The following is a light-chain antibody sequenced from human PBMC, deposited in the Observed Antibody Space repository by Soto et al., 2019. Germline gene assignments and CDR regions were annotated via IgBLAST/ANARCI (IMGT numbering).Light chain of an antibody. CDR1: QSVSSTN. J-gene: IGKJ1*01. CDR3: QHYGNSVWT. CDR2: DAS. Sequence: EIVLTQSPGTLSLSPGERATLSCRASQSVSSTNLVWYQRKRGKAPRLLIYDASTRGTGIPDRFRGSGSGTDFTLTISRLEPEDFSVYFCQHYGNSVWTFGQGTKVEIK. V-gene: IGKV3-20*01.